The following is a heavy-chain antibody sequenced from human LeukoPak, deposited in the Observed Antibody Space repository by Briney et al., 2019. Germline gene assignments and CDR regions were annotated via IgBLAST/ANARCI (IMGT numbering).Heavy chain of an antibody. CDR3: AKVLLYYGDYDPFDY. D-gene: IGHD4-17*01. J-gene: IGHJ4*02. CDR2: IRYDGSNK. CDR1: GFTFSNYG. V-gene: IGHV3-30*02. Sequence: GGSLRLSCAASGFTFSNYGMHWVRQAPGKGLAWVAFIRYDGSNKYYADSVKGRSTISRDTSKNTLYLQMNSLRAEDTAVYCCAKVLLYYGDYDPFDYWGQGTLVTVSS.